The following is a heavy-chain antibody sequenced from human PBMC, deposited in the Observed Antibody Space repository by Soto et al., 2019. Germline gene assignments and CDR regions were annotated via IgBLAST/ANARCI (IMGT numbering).Heavy chain of an antibody. CDR3: ARGNTGYGNFDY. V-gene: IGHV3-74*01. D-gene: IGHD5-12*01. CDR1: GFTVSSYW. Sequence: EVQLVESGGGLVQPGGSLRLSCGASGFTVSSYWMHWVRQAPGKGLVWVSRISPAGSSTYYADSMRGRFTISKDTAKNTLDLQTNSLGAEDTAVYYCARGNTGYGNFDYWGQGILVTVSS. J-gene: IGHJ4*02. CDR2: ISPAGSST.